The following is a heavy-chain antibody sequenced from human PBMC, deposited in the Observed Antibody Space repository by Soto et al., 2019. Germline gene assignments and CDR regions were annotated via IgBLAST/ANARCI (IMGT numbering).Heavy chain of an antibody. J-gene: IGHJ6*02. CDR2: IIPIFGTA. CDR1: VGTFSSYA. D-gene: IGHD3-3*01. V-gene: IGHV1-69*13. CDR3: ASSTIFGVVDGYGMDV. Sequence: VKVSCKGSVGTFSSYAISWVRQAPGQGLEWMGGIIPIFGTANYAQKFQGRVTITADESTSTAYMELSSLRSEDTAVYYCASSTIFGVVDGYGMDVWGQGTTFTVSS.